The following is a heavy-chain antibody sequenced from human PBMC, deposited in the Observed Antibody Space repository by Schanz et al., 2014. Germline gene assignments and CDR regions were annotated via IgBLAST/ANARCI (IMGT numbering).Heavy chain of an antibody. CDR1: GYTFTDYG. V-gene: IGHV1-18*01. Sequence: QVQVVQSGAEVKKPGASVKVSCKASGYTFTDYGLSWVRQAPGQGLEWLGWIRPDNGHTTYSQKVRDRVIFTTDTTANTAYMELRSLRSDDAAHYYCVRVPSRDVSFDLWGRGTLVTVSS. CDR3: VRVPSRDVSFDL. CDR2: IRPDNGHT. D-gene: IGHD3-16*01. J-gene: IGHJ2*01.